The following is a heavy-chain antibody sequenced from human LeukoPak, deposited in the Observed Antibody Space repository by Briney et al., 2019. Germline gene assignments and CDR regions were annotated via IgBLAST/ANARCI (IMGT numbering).Heavy chain of an antibody. Sequence: GGSLRLSCAASGFTVSSNYMSWVRQAPGKGLVWVSLINADGSTATYADSVKGRFTISRDNARNTLSLQMNSLTIEDTAVYYCVVVVEPPDSDGFDVWGQGTMITVSS. V-gene: IGHV3-74*01. CDR1: GFTVSSNY. J-gene: IGHJ3*01. CDR3: VVVVEPPDSDGFDV. D-gene: IGHD1-14*01. CDR2: INADGSTA.